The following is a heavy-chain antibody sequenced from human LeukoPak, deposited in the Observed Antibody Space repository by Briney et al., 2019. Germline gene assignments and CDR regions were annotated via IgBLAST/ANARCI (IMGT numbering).Heavy chain of an antibody. V-gene: IGHV3-23*01. CDR1: GFIFRSYA. CDR2: ITANGDAT. CDR3: ATFGVIIRNDYFDF. J-gene: IGHJ4*02. D-gene: IGHD3-3*01. Sequence: GGSLRLSCVGSGFIFRSYAVTWVRQAPGKGLEWVSSITANGDATYYADSVKGRFTISRDNSKNTLYLQMSSLRAEDTAVYFCATFGVIIRNDYFDFWGQEALVAVSS.